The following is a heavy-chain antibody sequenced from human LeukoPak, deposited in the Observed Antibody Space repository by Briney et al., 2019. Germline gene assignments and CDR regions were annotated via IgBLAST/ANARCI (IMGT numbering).Heavy chain of an antibody. CDR1: GYSISSGYY. CDR3: ARQTYYDFWSGWSDYYYYMDV. J-gene: IGHJ6*03. D-gene: IGHD3-3*01. CDR2: IYHSGST. V-gene: IGHV4-38-2*01. Sequence: SETPSLTCAVSGYSISSGYYWGWIRQPPGKGLERIGSIYHSGSTYYKPSLKSRVTISVDTSKNQFSLKLSSVTAADTAVYYCARQTYYDFWSGWSDYYYYMDVWGKGTTVTVSS.